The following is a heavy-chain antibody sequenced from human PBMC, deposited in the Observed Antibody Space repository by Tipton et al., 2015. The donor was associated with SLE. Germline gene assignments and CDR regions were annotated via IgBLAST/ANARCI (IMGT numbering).Heavy chain of an antibody. V-gene: IGHV4-59*08. CDR1: GGSISSYY. CDR3: ARKVSAMADFDY. J-gene: IGHJ4*02. CDR2: IYYSGST. Sequence: TLSLTCTVSGGSISSYYWSWIRQPPGKGLEWIGYIYYSGSTNYNPSLKSRVTISVDTSKNQFSLKLSSVTAADTAVYYCARKVSAMADFDYWGQGTLVTVSS. D-gene: IGHD5-18*01.